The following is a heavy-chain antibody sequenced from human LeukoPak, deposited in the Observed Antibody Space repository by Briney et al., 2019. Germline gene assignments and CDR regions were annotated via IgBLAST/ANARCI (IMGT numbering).Heavy chain of an antibody. Sequence: GGSLRPSCAASGFTVSSNYMSWVRQAPGKGLEWVSVIYSGGSTYYADSVKGRFTISRDNSKNTLYLQMNSLRAEDTAVYYCARDRTSSSWPYMDVWGKGTTVTVSS. V-gene: IGHV3-53*01. CDR3: ARDRTSSSWPYMDV. CDR1: GFTVSSNY. D-gene: IGHD6-6*01. CDR2: IYSGGST. J-gene: IGHJ6*03.